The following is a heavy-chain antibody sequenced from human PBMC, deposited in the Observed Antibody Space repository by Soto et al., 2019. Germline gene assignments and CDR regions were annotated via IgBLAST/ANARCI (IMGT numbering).Heavy chain of an antibody. D-gene: IGHD2-2*01. CDR2: IKQDGSEK. V-gene: IGHV3-7*01. CDR3: ERVTSYSSTSCYPYYYYYMDV. J-gene: IGHJ6*03. CDR1: GFTFSSYW. Sequence: GGSLRLSCAASGFTFSSYWMSWVRQAPGKGLEWVANIKQDGSEKYYVDSVKGRFTISRDNAKNSLYLQMKSLRAEDTAVYYCERVTSYSSTSCYPYYYYYMDVWGKGTTVTVSS.